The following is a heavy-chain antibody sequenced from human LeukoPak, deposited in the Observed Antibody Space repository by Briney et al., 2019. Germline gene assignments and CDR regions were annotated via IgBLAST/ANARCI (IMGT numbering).Heavy chain of an antibody. CDR1: GFTFSSYS. D-gene: IGHD3-22*01. V-gene: IGHV3-48*04. CDR2: TSSSSSTI. Sequence: GGSLRLSCAASGFTFSSYSMNWVRQAPGKGLEWVSYTSSSSSTIYYADSVKGRFTISRDNAKNSLYLQMNSLRAEDTAVYYCARRDCDSIKCRGSNWFDPWGQGTLVSVSS. CDR3: ARRDCDSIKCRGSNWFDP. J-gene: IGHJ5*02.